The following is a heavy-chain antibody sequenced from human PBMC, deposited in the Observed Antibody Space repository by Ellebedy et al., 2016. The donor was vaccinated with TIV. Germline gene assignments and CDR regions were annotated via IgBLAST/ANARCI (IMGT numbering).Heavy chain of an antibody. V-gene: IGHV4-59*01. Sequence: MPSETLSLTCTIPGGSISNYYWSWIRQPPGKGLEWIGYIYYSGSTNYNHSLKSRVTISEDTSKSQFSLKLSSVTAADTAVYYCARGGGSGYFDLWGRGTLVTVSS. J-gene: IGHJ2*01. CDR3: ARGGGSGYFDL. D-gene: IGHD3-16*01. CDR2: IYYSGST. CDR1: GGSISNYY.